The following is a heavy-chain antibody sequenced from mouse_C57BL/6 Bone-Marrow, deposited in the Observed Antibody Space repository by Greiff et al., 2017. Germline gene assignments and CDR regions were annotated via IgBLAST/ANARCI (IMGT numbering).Heavy chain of an antibody. CDR3: TRFITTVVATRYFDV. CDR1: GFTFSSYA. J-gene: IGHJ1*03. Sequence: EVHLVESGEGLVKPGGSLKLSCAASGFTFSSYAMSWVRQTPEKRLEWVAYISSGGDYIYYADTVKGRFTISRDNARNTLYLQMSSLKSEDTAMYYCTRFITTVVATRYFDVWGTGTTVTVSS. CDR2: ISSGGDYI. D-gene: IGHD1-1*01. V-gene: IGHV5-9-1*02.